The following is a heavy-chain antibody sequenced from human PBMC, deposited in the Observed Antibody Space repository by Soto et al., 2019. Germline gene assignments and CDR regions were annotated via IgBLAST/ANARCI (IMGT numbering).Heavy chain of an antibody. CDR1: GFTFSSHA. D-gene: IGHD3-10*01. V-gene: IGHV3-23*01. CDR2: ISESGDNT. J-gene: IGHJ4*02. Sequence: EVQLLESGGGLVQPGGSLRLSCAASGFTFSSHAMNWLRQAPGKGLEWVSTISESGDNTYYADSVKGRFTISRDNSKPTLSLQMNSLRAEDTAVYFCAREAYGSGSYADYWGQGTLVTVSS. CDR3: AREAYGSGSYADY.